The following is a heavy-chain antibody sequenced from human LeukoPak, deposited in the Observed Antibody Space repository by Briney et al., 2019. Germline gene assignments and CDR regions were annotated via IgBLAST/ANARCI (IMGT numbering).Heavy chain of an antibody. Sequence: GGSLRLSCVVSGFTFSTSAMSWVRQAPGKGLEWVSGISESGGSTYYADSVKGRFTSSRDNSKNTLYLQMNNLRAEDTAAYYCAKGSFWGQGTLVTVCS. CDR1: GFTFSTSA. J-gene: IGHJ4*02. CDR3: AKGSF. D-gene: IGHD3-10*01. CDR2: ISESGGST. V-gene: IGHV3-23*01.